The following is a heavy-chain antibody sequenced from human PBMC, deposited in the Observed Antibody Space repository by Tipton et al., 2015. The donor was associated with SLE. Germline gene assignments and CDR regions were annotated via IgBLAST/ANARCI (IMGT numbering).Heavy chain of an antibody. Sequence: TLSLTCAVYGGSFSGYYWSWIRQPPGKGLEWIGEINHSGSTNYNPSLKSRVTISVDTSKNQFSLKLSSVTAADTAVYYCARDSDYYGSGHWGQGTLVTVSS. CDR3: ARDSDYYGSGH. CDR2: INHSGST. D-gene: IGHD3-10*01. CDR1: GGSFSGYY. V-gene: IGHV4-34*01. J-gene: IGHJ4*02.